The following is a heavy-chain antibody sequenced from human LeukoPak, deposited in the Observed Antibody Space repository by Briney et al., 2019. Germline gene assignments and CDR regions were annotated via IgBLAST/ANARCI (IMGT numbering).Heavy chain of an antibody. Sequence: GGSLRLSCAASGFTFSSYAMSWVRQAPGKGLEWVSTLSGSGGSTYYADSVKGRFTISRDNAKNSLYLQMNSLRAEDTAVYYCARDRGSGWYGYWGQGTLVTVSS. CDR2: LSGSGGST. D-gene: IGHD6-19*01. J-gene: IGHJ4*02. CDR3: ARDRGSGWYGY. V-gene: IGHV3-23*01. CDR1: GFTFSSYA.